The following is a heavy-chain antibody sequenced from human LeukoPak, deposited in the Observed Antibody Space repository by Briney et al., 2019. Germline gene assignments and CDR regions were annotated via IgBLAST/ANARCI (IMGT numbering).Heavy chain of an antibody. CDR1: GGSISSYY. V-gene: IGHV4-59*08. J-gene: IGHJ6*02. D-gene: IGHD6-6*01. Sequence: SETLSLTCTVSGGSISSYYWSWIRQPPGKGLEWIGYIYYSGSTNYNPSLKSRVTISVDTSKNQFSLKLSSVTAADTAVYYCASGRKYSSSFYYYGMDVWGQGTTVTVSS. CDR2: IYYSGST. CDR3: ASGRKYSSSFYYYGMDV.